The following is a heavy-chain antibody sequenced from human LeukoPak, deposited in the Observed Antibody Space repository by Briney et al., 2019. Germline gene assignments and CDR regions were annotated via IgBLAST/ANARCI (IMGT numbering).Heavy chain of an antibody. CDR2: ISSSGSTI. D-gene: IGHD2-2*01. Sequence: GGSLRLSCAASGFTFSDYYMTWIRQAPGKGLDWVSYISSSGSTIYYADSVKGRFTISRDNAKNSLYLQMNSLRAEGTAVYYCARGRCSSTSCYGHNWFDPWGQGTLVTVSS. CDR3: ARGRCSSTSCYGHNWFDP. CDR1: GFTFSDYY. J-gene: IGHJ5*02. V-gene: IGHV3-11*01.